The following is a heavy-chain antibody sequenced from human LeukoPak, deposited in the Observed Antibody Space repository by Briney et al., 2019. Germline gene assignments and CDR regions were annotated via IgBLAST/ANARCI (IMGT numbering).Heavy chain of an antibody. V-gene: IGHV3-23*01. J-gene: IGHJ4*02. CDR1: SSYY. D-gene: IGHD3-9*01. CDR3: AKSGLGLRYFDWLFGY. CDR2: ISGSGGST. Sequence: SSYYWGWVRQAPGKGLEWVSAISGSGGSTYYADSVKGRFTISRDNSKNTLYLQMNSLRAEDTAVYYCAKSGLGLRYFDWLFGYWGQGTLVTVSS.